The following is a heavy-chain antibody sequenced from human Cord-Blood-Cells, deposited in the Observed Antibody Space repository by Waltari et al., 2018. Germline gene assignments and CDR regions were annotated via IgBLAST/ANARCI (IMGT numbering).Heavy chain of an antibody. J-gene: IGHJ4*02. V-gene: IGHV3-23*01. CDR1: GFNFRSYA. CDR3: AKSKAAAGTPFDY. CDR2: ISGSGGST. Sequence: EGQLLESGGGLVQPGGSLRLSCAASGFNFRSYAMSRVSQAPGKGLEWVSAISGSGGSTYYADSVKGRFTISRDNSKNTLYLQMNSLRAEDTAVYYCAKSKAAAGTPFDYWGQGTLVTVSS. D-gene: IGHD6-13*01.